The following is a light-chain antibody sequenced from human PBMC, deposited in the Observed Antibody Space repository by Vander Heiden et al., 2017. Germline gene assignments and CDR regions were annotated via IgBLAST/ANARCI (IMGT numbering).Light chain of an antibody. V-gene: IGLV7-43*01. Sequence: QTVVTQEPSLTVSPGGTVTLTCSSSTGTVTSAHYPNWFQQTPGQAPRALIYSTDNRHAWTPARFSGSLLGGKAALTLSRVQPEDEADYYCLLFYGGQRVFGGGTKLTVI. J-gene: IGLJ2*01. CDR1: TGTVTSAHY. CDR3: LLFYGGQRV. CDR2: STD.